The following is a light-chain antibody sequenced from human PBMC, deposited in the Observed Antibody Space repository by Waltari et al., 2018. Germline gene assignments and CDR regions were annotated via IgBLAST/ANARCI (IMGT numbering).Light chain of an antibody. CDR2: GAS. Sequence: EIVMAQSPASLSVSPGERAIFSCRARQGVTHHGAWYQQKPGQPPRLLIYGASTRATDFPARFSGSGSGTEFTLTITSPQSEDVGVYYCHQYNDGPPFNFGQGTKLEIK. J-gene: IGKJ2*01. CDR1: QGVTHH. V-gene: IGKV3-15*01. CDR3: HQYNDGPPFN.